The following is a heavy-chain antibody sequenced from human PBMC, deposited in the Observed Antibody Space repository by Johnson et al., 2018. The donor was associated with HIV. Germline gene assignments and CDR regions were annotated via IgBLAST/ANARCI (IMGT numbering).Heavy chain of an antibody. V-gene: IGHV3-30-3*01. J-gene: IGHJ3*02. CDR2: ISYDGINQ. CDR1: GFTFNSYA. Sequence: QVQLVESGGGVVQPGRSLRLSCAATGFTFNSYAMHWVRQAPGKGLEWVAVISYDGINQYYADSVKGRFTISRDNSKKTLYLQMNSLRPEDTAVYYCAREVYAHDAFDIWGQGTMVTVSS. CDR3: AREVYAHDAFDI. D-gene: IGHD3-16*01.